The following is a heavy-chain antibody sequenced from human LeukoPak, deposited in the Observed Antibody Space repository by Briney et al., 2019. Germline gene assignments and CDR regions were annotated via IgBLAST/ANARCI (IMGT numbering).Heavy chain of an antibody. CDR1: GFTVSSNY. V-gene: IGHV3-53*01. J-gene: IGHJ1*01. Sequence: GPLRLSCAASGFTVSSNYMSWVRQAPGKGLEWVSVIYSGGSTYYADSVKGRFTISRDNSKNTLYLQMNSLRAEDTAVYYCARDQATGPSSRRGAEYFQHWGQGTLVTVSS. CDR3: ARDQATGPSSRRGAEYFQH. CDR2: IYSGGST. D-gene: IGHD6-13*01.